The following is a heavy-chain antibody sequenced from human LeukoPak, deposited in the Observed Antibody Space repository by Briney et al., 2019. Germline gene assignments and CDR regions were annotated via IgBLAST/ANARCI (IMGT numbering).Heavy chain of an antibody. CDR2: ISYDGTNK. CDR3: AKSPGIGTYGDRSTAVDY. CDR1: GFSVSYYG. V-gene: IGHV3-30*18. D-gene: IGHD4-17*01. Sequence: AGGSLRLSCSASGFSVSYYGFHWVRQAPGKGLEWVAFISYDGTNKYYADSVKGRFTISRDNSKNTLFLQMNSLRAEDTAVYYCAKSPGIGTYGDRSTAVDYWGQGTLVTVSS. J-gene: IGHJ4*02.